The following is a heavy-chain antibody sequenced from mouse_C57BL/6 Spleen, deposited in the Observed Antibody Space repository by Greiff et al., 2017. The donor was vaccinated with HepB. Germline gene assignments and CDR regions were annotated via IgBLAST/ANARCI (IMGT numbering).Heavy chain of an antibody. CDR2: INPSNGGT. D-gene: IGHD2-12*01. J-gene: IGHJ3*01. CDR3: ARSREILYWFAY. V-gene: IGHV1-53*01. Sequence: QVQLQQSGTELVKPGASVKLSCKASGYTFTSYWMHWVKQRPGQGLEWIGNINPSNGGTNYNEKFKSKATLTVDKSSSTAYMQLSSLTSEDSAVYYCARSREILYWFAYWGQGTLVTVSA. CDR1: GYTFTSYW.